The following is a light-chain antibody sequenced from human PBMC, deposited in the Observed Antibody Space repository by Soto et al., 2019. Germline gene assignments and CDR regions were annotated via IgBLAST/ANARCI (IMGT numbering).Light chain of an antibody. CDR2: VAS. CDR3: QHYGSSPWT. V-gene: IGKV3-20*01. CDR1: QSVGGSY. Sequence: EIVLTQSPGTLSLSPGERVTLSCRASQSVGGSYLAWFQQKPGQAPRLLIYVASTRATGVPDRFSGSGSATDFSLTINRLEPEDFAVYYCQHYGSSPWTFGQGTKVEIK. J-gene: IGKJ1*01.